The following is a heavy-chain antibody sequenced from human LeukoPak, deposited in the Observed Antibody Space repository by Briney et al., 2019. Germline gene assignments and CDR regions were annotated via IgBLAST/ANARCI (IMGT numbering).Heavy chain of an antibody. V-gene: IGHV3-30*04. D-gene: IGHD6-19*01. CDR3: ARVARPWGISVAGTFDS. Sequence: GRSLRLSCAPSGFTFSSYAMHWVPQAPGKGREWVAFISYEGSNKYYADSVKGRFTISRDNPQNSLYLQMNSLRAEDTAVYYCARVARPWGISVAGTFDSWGQGTLVTVSS. J-gene: IGHJ4*02. CDR1: GFTFSSYA. CDR2: ISYEGSNK.